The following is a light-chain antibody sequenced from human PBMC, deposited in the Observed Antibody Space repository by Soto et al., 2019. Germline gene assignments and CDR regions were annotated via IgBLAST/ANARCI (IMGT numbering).Light chain of an antibody. V-gene: IGLV2-18*02. CDR2: EVS. J-gene: IGLJ3*02. CDR1: SNDIGSYNR. Sequence: QSVLTQPPSVSGSPGQSVTISCTGTSNDIGSYNRVSWYQQPPGTAPKLIIYEVSNRPSGVPDRFSGSKSGNTASLTISGLQAEDEADYYCTSCTTSNTWVFGGGTKVTVL. CDR3: TSCTTSNTWV.